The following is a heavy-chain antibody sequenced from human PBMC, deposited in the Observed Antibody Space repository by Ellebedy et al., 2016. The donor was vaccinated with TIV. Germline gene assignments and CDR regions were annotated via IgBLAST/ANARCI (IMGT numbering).Heavy chain of an antibody. D-gene: IGHD4-17*01. CDR1: GFSFSSHG. V-gene: IGHV3-33*01. CDR2: IWYDARNQ. J-gene: IGHJ4*02. Sequence: GESLKISCAASGFSFSSHGMQWVRQAPGKGLEWVAGIWYDARNQYYADSVKGRFTISRDNSKNTLFLQINSLRAEDTAVYYCARDLALREDGHPQNYFDYWGQGTLVTVSS. CDR3: ARDLALREDGHPQNYFDY.